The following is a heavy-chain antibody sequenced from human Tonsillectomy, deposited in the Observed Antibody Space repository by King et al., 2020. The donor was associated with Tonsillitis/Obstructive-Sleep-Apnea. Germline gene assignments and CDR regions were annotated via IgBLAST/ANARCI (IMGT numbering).Heavy chain of an antibody. J-gene: IGHJ4*02. CDR2: INHSGST. Sequence: VQLQQWGAGLLKPSETLSLTCAVYGGSFSGYYWNWIRQPPGKGLEWIGEINHSGSTNYNPALKSRVTISVDTSKNQFSLKLSSVTAADTAVYYCATLRGYDSEYYIDYWGQGTLVTVSS. D-gene: IGHD5-12*01. V-gene: IGHV4-34*01. CDR3: ATLRGYDSEYYIDY. CDR1: GGSFSGYY.